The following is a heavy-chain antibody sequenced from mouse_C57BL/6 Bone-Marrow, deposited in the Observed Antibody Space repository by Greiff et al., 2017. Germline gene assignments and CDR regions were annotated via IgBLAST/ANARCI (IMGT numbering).Heavy chain of an antibody. Sequence: QVQLQQSGAELVKPGASVKLSCKASGYTFTSYWMHWVKQRPGRGLEWIGRIDPTSGGTKYNEKFKSKATLTEDKPYSTAYMRLSSLTSVDSAVYYCASWQGYGGYWGQGTTLTVSS. V-gene: IGHV1-72*01. CDR2: IDPTSGGT. CDR1: GYTFTSYW. CDR3: ASWQGYGGY. J-gene: IGHJ2*01. D-gene: IGHD2-2*01.